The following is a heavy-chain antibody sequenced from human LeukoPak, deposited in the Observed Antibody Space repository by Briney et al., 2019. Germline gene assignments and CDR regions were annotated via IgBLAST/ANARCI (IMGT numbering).Heavy chain of an antibody. CDR2: INHSGST. CDR1: GGFFSGYY. V-gene: IGHV4-34*01. J-gene: IGHJ4*02. Sequence: SETLSPTCGVFGGFFSGYYWGWVRPPPGKGLEWIGEINHSGSTNYNPSLKSRVTISVDTSKNQFSLKLSSVTAADTAVYYCARVGGRDLYYWGQGTLVTVSS. D-gene: IGHD2-21*02. CDR3: ARVGGRDLYY.